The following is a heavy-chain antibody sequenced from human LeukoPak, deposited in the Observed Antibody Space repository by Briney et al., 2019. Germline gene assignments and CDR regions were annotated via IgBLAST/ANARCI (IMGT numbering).Heavy chain of an antibody. D-gene: IGHD5-12*01. V-gene: IGHV4-39*07. CDR3: ASLRGYSDYEDQ. J-gene: IGHJ4*02. Sequence: SETLSLTCTVSGGSISSSSYYWGWIRQPPGKGLEWIGYIYHSESTYYNPSFKSRVTISVDRSKNQFSLRLNSVTAADTAVCYCASLRGYSDYEDQWGLGTLVTVSS. CDR2: IYHSEST. CDR1: GGSISSSSYY.